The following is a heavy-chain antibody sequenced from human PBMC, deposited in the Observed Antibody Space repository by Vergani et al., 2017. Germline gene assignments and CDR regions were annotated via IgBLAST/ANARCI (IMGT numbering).Heavy chain of an antibody. V-gene: IGHV4-61*02. D-gene: IGHD3/OR15-3a*01. CDR3: ARGETRTDWFDP. CDR2: VYPSGTT. Sequence: QLQLQESGPGLVKPSETLSLTCTVSGGSMQSGSFYWTWIRHTAGRRLEWMGRVYPSGTTNYNPSLNGRVTIFVDKSKNLLSLRLNSVTAADTAVYYCARGETRTDWFDPWGQGTLVTVSS. J-gene: IGHJ5*02. CDR1: GGSMQSGSFY.